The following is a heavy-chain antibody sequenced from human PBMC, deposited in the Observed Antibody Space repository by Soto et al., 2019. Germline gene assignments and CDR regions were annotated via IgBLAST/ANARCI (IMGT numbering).Heavy chain of an antibody. CDR2: INVYNGNT. CDR3: ARGPDPTYSDY. CDR1: GYTFTNYG. J-gene: IGHJ4*02. Sequence: QVQVMQSGAEVKKPGASVKVSCKASGYTFTNYGISWVRQAPGQGLEWMGWINVYNGNTNYAQKLQGRVIMTTDTSTSTAYMELKSLRSDDTAVYYCARGPDPTYSDYWGQGTLVTVSS. V-gene: IGHV1-18*01.